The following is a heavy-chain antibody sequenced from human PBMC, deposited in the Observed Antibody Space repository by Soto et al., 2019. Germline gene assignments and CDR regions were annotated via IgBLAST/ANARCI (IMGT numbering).Heavy chain of an antibody. Sequence: ASVKVSCKASGYTFTRYYMHWVRPAPGQGLEWMGWINPKSGGKNYEQKFKGWVTMTRDTCIRTAYMELSRLRYDDKHVYYRARDHQELILYNWFDLRGQGTRLTVSS. CDR3: ARDHQELILYNWFDL. CDR1: GYTFTRYY. D-gene: IGHD1-7*01. J-gene: IGHJ5*02. CDR2: INPKSGGK. V-gene: IGHV1-2*04.